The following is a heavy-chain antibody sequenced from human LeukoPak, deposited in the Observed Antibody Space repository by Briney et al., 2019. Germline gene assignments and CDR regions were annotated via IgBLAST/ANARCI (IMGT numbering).Heavy chain of an antibody. D-gene: IGHD3-10*01. Sequence: ASVKVPCKASGYTFTSYDINWVRQATGQGLEWMGWMNPNSGNTGYAQKFQGRVTMTRNTSISTAYMELSSLRSEDTAVYYCARVPRITMVRGPRHYYYYMDVWGKGTTVTVSS. V-gene: IGHV1-8*01. CDR3: ARVPRITMVRGPRHYYYYMDV. CDR2: MNPNSGNT. CDR1: GYTFTSYD. J-gene: IGHJ6*03.